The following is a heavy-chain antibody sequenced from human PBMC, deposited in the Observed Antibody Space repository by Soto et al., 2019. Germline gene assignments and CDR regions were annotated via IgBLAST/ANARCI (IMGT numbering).Heavy chain of an antibody. D-gene: IGHD6-13*01. CDR1: GFTFSSYE. V-gene: IGHV3-48*03. CDR2: ISSSGSTI. J-gene: IGHJ4*02. Sequence: GGSLRLSCAASGFTFSSYEMNWVRQAPGKGLEWVSYISSSGSTIYYADSVKGRFTISRDNAKNSLYLQMNSLRAEDTAVYYCARRESSSWYGFFDYWGQGTLVTVSS. CDR3: ARRESSSWYGFFDY.